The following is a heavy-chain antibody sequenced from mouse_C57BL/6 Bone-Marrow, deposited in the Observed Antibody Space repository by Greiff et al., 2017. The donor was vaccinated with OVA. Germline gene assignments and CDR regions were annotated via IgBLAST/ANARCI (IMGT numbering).Heavy chain of an antibody. CDR2: ISNGGGST. CDR3: ARHGVYYGNYEAWFAY. CDR1: GFTFSDYY. V-gene: IGHV5-12*01. Sequence: EVNVVESGGGLVQPGGSLKLSCAASGFTFSDYYMYWVRQTPEKRLEWVAYISNGGGSTYYPDTVKGRFTISRDNAKNTLYLQMSRLKSEDTAMYYCARHGVYYGNYEAWFAYWGQGTLVTVSA. D-gene: IGHD2-1*01. J-gene: IGHJ3*01.